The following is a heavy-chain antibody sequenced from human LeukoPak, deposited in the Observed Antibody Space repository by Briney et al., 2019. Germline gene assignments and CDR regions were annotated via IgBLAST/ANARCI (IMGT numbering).Heavy chain of an antibody. D-gene: IGHD5-12*01. CDR3: ARTSDTGYGNNWFDP. Sequence: PGGSLRLSCAASGFTFSDYYMSWIRQAPGKGLEWVSYISSSGSTIYYADSVKGRFTISRDNAKNSLYLQMNSLRAEDTAVYYCARTSDTGYGNNWFDPWGQGTLVTVSS. CDR1: GFTFSDYY. V-gene: IGHV3-11*01. CDR2: ISSSGSTI. J-gene: IGHJ5*02.